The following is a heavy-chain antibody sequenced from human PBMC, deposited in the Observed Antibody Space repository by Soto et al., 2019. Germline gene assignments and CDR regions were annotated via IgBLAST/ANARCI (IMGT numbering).Heavy chain of an antibody. Sequence: QVQLQESGPGLVKPSGTLSLTCAVSSGSISSSNWWSWVRQPPGKGLEWIGEIYHSGSTNYNPSLKSRVTISVDKYKNQFSLKLSSVTAADTAVYYCARETHNWTDRAGQWFDRWGQGTLVTVSS. CDR3: ARETHNWTDRAGQWFDR. V-gene: IGHV4-4*02. CDR2: IYHSGST. J-gene: IGHJ5*02. CDR1: SGSISSSNW. D-gene: IGHD1-1*01.